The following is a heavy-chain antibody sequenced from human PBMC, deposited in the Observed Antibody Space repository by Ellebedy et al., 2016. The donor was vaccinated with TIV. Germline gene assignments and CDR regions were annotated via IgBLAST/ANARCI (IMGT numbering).Heavy chain of an antibody. Sequence: SETLSLTXTVSGGSVSSSDYYWNWIRQTPGKGLEWIAYIINTGTTKYNPSLRRRAVISVDTSKNQVSLRLRSVTAADTGVYYCARDSCTKGVCYFHPSWFDPWGQGTLVTVSS. D-gene: IGHD2-8*01. CDR1: GGSVSSSDYY. V-gene: IGHV4-61*08. CDR3: ARDSCTKGVCYFHPSWFDP. J-gene: IGHJ5*02. CDR2: IINTGTT.